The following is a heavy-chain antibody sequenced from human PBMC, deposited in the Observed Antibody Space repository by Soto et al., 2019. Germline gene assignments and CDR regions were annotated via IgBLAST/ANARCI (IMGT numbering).Heavy chain of an antibody. J-gene: IGHJ4*02. V-gene: IGHV1-58*01. CDR3: AADPDWLLGYYFDY. CDR2: IVVGSGNT. D-gene: IGHD3-9*01. CDR1: GFTFTSSA. Sequence: ASVKVSCKASGFTFTSSAVQWVRQARGQRLEWIGWIVVGSGNTNYAQKFQERVTITRDMSTSTAYMELSSLRSEDTAVYYCAADPDWLLGYYFDYWGQGTLVTVSS.